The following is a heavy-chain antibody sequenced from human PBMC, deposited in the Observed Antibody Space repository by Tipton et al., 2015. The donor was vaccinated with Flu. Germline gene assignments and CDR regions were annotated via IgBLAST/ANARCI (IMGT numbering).Heavy chain of an antibody. CDR2: ISGSGGST. J-gene: IGHJ4*02. CDR3: AKGLLWFGELSLFDY. CDR1: GFTFGRYA. Sequence: SLRLSCAASGFTFGRYAMSWVRQAPGKGLEWVSAISGSGGSTYYADSVKGRFTISRDNSKNTLYLQMNSLRAEDTAVYYCAKGLLWFGELSLFDYWGQGTLVTVSS. D-gene: IGHD3-10*01. V-gene: IGHV3-23*01.